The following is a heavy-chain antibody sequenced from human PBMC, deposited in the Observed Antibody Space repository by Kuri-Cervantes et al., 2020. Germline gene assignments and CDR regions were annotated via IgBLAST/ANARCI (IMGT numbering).Heavy chain of an antibody. CDR3: AKGTLEFCSGGSCYPVDY. V-gene: IGHV3-23*01. D-gene: IGHD2-15*01. J-gene: IGHJ4*02. CDR2: ITLSGSNT. Sequence: GGPLRLSCAASGFTFSSYAMSWVRQAPGKGLEWVSTITLSGSNTYYADSVRGRFTISRDNSKNTLYLQMNSLRAEDTAVYYCAKGTLEFCSGGSCYPVDYWGQGTLVTVSS. CDR1: GFTFSSYA.